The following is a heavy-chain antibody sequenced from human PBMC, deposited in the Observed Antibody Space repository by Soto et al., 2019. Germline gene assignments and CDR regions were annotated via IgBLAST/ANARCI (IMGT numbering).Heavy chain of an antibody. CDR3: ASSSGWYRGDY. D-gene: IGHD6-19*01. V-gene: IGHV3-53*01. CDR1: GFTVSSHY. J-gene: IGHJ4*02. Sequence: EVQLVESGGGLIQPGGSLRLSCAASGFTVSSHYMGWVRQAPGKGLEWISVIYSGGSTYYADSVKGRFTISRDNSKNTLYLQMISLRAEDTAVYHCASSSGWYRGDYWGQGTLVTVSS. CDR2: IYSGGST.